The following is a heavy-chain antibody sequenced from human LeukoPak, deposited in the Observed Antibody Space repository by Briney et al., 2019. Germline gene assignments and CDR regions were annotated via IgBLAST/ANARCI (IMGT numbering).Heavy chain of an antibody. J-gene: IGHJ6*02. D-gene: IGHD5-18*01. Sequence: PGGSLRLSCAASGFTFSSYGMHWVRQAPGKGLEWVSIIWSDGSNKSYADSVKGRFTISRDNSKNTLYLQMNSLRAEDTAVYYCANLKLWPSPALYGMDVWGQGTTVTVSS. CDR1: GFTFSSYG. V-gene: IGHV3-30*02. CDR2: IWSDGSNK. CDR3: ANLKLWPSPALYGMDV.